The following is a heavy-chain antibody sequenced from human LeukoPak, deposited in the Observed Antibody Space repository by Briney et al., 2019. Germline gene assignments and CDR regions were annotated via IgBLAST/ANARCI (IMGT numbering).Heavy chain of an antibody. CDR2: IYYSGST. J-gene: IGHJ4*02. V-gene: IGHV4-39*01. CDR3: ARSGYDSSGYYLDY. Sequence: PSETLSLTCTVSGGSISSGGYYWGWIRQHPGKGLEWIGYIYYSGSTYYNPSLKSRLTISVDTPKNQFSLKLSSVTAADTAVYYCARSGYDSSGYYLDYWGQGTLVTVSS. D-gene: IGHD3-22*01. CDR1: GGSISSGGYY.